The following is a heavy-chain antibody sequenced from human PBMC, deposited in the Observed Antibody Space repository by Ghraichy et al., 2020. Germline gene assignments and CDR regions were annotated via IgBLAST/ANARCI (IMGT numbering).Heavy chain of an antibody. CDR3: ARARSGYMDY. V-gene: IGHV3-11*01. J-gene: IGHJ4*02. Sequence: GGSLRLSCAVSGFTFSDYYMSWIRQAPGKGLDCLSYISSSGRTMYYADSVKGRFTISRDNAKNSLYLQMNSLRAEDTAVYYCARARSGYMDYWGQGILVTVSS. CDR2: ISSSGRTM. CDR1: GFTFSDYY. D-gene: IGHD3-3*01.